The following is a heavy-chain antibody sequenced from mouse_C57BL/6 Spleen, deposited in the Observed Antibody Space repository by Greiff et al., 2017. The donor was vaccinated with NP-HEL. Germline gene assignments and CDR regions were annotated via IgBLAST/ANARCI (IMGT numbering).Heavy chain of an antibody. J-gene: IGHJ4*01. V-gene: IGHV5-9*01. D-gene: IGHD1-1*01. CDR2: ISGGGGNT. CDR3: ARHYYGSSYYYAMDY. CDR1: GFTFSSYT. Sequence: EVKLQESGGGLVKPGGSLKLSCAASGFTFSSYTMSWVRQTPEKRLEWVATISGGGGNTYYPDSVKGRFTISRDNAKNTLYLQMSSLRSEDTALYYCARHYYGSSYYYAMDYWGQGTSVTVSS.